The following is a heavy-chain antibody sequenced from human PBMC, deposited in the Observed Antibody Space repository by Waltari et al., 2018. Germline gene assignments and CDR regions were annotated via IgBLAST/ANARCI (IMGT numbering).Heavy chain of an antibody. CDR3: ARGILGATANSYYHHGMDV. J-gene: IGHJ6*02. V-gene: IGHV4-31*03. D-gene: IGHD3-3*01. Sequence: QVQLQESGPGLVKPSQTLSLTCSVSGASIRSGGYYWTWIRQHPGKALEWVGFIYHSGSTSYNPSLKNRVTIESDTSKNEFSLRLTSMTAADTAVYYCARGILGATANSYYHHGMDVWGQGTAVTVSS. CDR1: GASIRSGGYY. CDR2: IYHSGST.